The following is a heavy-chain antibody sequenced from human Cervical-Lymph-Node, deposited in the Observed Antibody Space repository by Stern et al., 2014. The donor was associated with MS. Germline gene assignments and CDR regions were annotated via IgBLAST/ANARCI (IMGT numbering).Heavy chain of an antibody. Sequence: VQLVESGPGLVKPSETLSLTCTVSGGSISSYYWSWIRQPPGKGLEWIGDIYYSGSTNYNPSLKSRVTISVDTTKNQFSLKLSSVTAADTAVYYCARGVSSWSDYWGQGTLVTVSS. V-gene: IGHV4-59*01. J-gene: IGHJ4*02. CDR2: IYYSGST. CDR3: ARGVSSWSDY. D-gene: IGHD6-13*01. CDR1: GGSISSYY.